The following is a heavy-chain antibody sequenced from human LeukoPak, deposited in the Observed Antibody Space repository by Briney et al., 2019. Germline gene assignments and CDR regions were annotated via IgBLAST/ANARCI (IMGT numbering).Heavy chain of an antibody. V-gene: IGHV3-23*01. Sequence: GGSLRLSCAASGFTFSSYAMGWVRQAPGKGLEWVSTISDSGRNTYYADSVKGRFTISRDNSKNTLYLQMNSLRAEDTAMYYCARTDDSSGYYYYYYWFDPWGQGTLVTVSS. CDR2: ISDSGRNT. CDR3: ARTDDSSGYYYYYYWFDP. D-gene: IGHD3-22*01. J-gene: IGHJ5*02. CDR1: GFTFSSYA.